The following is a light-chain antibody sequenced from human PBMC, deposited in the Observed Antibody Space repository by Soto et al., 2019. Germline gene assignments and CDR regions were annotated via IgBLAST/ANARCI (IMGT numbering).Light chain of an antibody. CDR3: QHYNSSPPIT. J-gene: IGKJ5*01. V-gene: IGKV3-20*01. CDR2: GAS. CDR1: QSVRSTS. Sequence: VLTQSPGTLSLSPGERATLSCRASQSVRSTSLVWYQQKPAQAPRLLIYGASSRATGIPDRFSGGGSGTDFTITISRLEPEDFAVYYCQHYNSSPPITFGQGTRLEIK.